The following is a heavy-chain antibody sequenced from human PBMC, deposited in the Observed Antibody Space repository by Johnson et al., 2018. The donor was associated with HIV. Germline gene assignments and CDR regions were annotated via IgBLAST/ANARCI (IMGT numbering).Heavy chain of an antibody. D-gene: IGHD3-22*01. CDR1: GFIFSTYA. CDR2: INWNGGRT. CDR3: ARVIGLGYYDSTANAFDI. V-gene: IGHV3-20*04. Sequence: VQLVESGGGVVQPGRSLRLSCAASGFIFSTYAMYWVRQAPGKGLEWVSGINWNGGRTSYADSVKGRFTISRDNAKRSLYMQMNSLRAEDTALYYCARVIGLGYYDSTANAFDIWGQGTMVTVSS. J-gene: IGHJ3*02.